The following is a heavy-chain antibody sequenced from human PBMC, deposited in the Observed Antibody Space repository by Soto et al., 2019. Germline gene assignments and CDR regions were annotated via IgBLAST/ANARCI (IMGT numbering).Heavy chain of an antibody. CDR3: AHRGYMYGNWDQGYFDY. CDR1: GFSLTTSGVG. J-gene: IGHJ4*02. V-gene: IGHV2-5*02. Sequence: QITLKESGPTRVKPTQTLTLTCTFSGFSLTTSGVGVGWIRQTPGKALEWLAVIYWDDDKRYSPSLKSRLTHSKXXSXNLXVLTMAYMDPVDTATYFCAHRGYMYGNWDQGYFDYWGQGTLVTVSS. D-gene: IGHD5-18*01. CDR2: IYWDDDK.